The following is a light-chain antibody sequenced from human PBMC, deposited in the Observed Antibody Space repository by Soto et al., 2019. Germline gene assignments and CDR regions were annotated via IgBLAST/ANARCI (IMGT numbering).Light chain of an antibody. V-gene: IGLV2-14*03. CDR3: SSYTRQSTYV. Sequence: QSALTQPASVSGSPGQSITISCTGTSSDVGAYKYVSWFQQYPGKVPKLIIYEVNDRPSGVSNRFSASKSGNTASLTISGLQAEAEADYYCSSYTRQSTYVFGTGTKVTVL. CDR2: EVN. CDR1: SSDVGAYKY. J-gene: IGLJ1*01.